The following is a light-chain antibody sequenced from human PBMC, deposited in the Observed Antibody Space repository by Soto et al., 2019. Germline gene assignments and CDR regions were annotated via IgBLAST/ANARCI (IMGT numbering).Light chain of an antibody. J-gene: IGKJ3*01. CDR3: QHRSNWPPFT. V-gene: IGKV3-11*01. Sequence: EIVLTQSPATLSLSPGERATLSCRASQSVSSYLAWYQQKPGQAPRLLIYDASNRATGIPARFSGSGSGTDFTLTISSLEPEDFAVYYCQHRSNWPPFTFGPGTKEDIK. CDR2: DAS. CDR1: QSVSSY.